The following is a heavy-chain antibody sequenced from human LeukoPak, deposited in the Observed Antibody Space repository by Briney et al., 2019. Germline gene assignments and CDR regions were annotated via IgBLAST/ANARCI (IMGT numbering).Heavy chain of an antibody. CDR3: AKRPISGDDKSFDY. CDR2: IRESSGDT. D-gene: IGHD2-21*01. CDR1: GFTVINYA. Sequence: GGSLRLSCAASGFTVINYAMNWVRQAPGKGLEWVSTIRESSGDTYYEDSVKGRFTIYRDISKNTVYLQMNSLRVEDTAVYFCAKRPISGDDKSFDYWGQGLLVTVSS. V-gene: IGHV3-23*01. J-gene: IGHJ4*02.